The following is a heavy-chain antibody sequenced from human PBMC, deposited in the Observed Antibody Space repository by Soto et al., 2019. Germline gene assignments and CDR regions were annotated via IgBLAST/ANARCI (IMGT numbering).Heavy chain of an antibody. V-gene: IGHV3-73*01. CDR3: ARQWDYYDSSGRLDD. CDR2: IRSKVNSYGT. Sequence: GESLKLSCVVSGFIFSDSPMHWVRQASGKGLEWVGRIRSKVNSYGTAYAASVKGRFTVSRDDSKNTAYLQMDGLKIEDTAMYYCARQWDYYDSSGRLDDWGQGTQVTVSS. D-gene: IGHD3-22*01. J-gene: IGHJ4*02. CDR1: GFIFSDSP.